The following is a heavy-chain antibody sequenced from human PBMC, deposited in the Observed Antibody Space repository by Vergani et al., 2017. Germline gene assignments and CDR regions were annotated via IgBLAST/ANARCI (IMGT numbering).Heavy chain of an antibody. D-gene: IGHD6-13*01. V-gene: IGHV4-4*07. CDR3: ARDSLAVVRAAAGDGGYYYYYYMDV. CDR1: GGSISSYY. CDR2: IYTSGST. Sequence: QVQLQESGPGLVKPSETLSLTCTVSGGSISSYYWSWIRQPAGKGLEWIGRIYTSGSTNYNPSLKSRVTMSVDTSKNQFSMKLSSVTAEDTAVYYCARDSLAVVRAAAGDGGYYYYYYMDVWGKGTTVTVSS. J-gene: IGHJ6*03.